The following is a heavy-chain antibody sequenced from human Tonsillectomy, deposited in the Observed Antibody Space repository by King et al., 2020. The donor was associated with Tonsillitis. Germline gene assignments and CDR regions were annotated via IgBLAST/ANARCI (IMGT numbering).Heavy chain of an antibody. D-gene: IGHD3-10*01. CDR3: AKTMVRGVIPRVGHAAFDI. CDR1: GFTFSSYG. J-gene: IGHJ3*02. CDR2: IRYDGSNK. Sequence: VQLVESGGGVVQPGGSLRLSCAASGFTFSSYGMHWVRQAPGKGLEWVAFIRYDGSNKYYADSVKGRFTISRDNSKNTLYLQMNSLRAEDTAVYYCAKTMVRGVIPRVGHAAFDIWAQGTLFTVSS. V-gene: IGHV3-30*02.